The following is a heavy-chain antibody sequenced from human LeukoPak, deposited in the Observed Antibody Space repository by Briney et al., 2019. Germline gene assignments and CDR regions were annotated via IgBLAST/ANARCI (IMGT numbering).Heavy chain of an antibody. CDR3: ARGRRGIAARPNNWFDP. V-gene: IGHV4-38-2*02. D-gene: IGHD6-6*01. CDR2: IYHSGST. CDR1: GYSISSGYY. Sequence: SETLSLTCTVSGYSISSGYYWGWIRQPPGKGLEWIGSIYHSGSTYYNPSLKSRVTISVDTSKNQFSLKLSSVTAADTAVYYCARGRRGIAARPNNWFDPWGQGTLVTVSS. J-gene: IGHJ5*02.